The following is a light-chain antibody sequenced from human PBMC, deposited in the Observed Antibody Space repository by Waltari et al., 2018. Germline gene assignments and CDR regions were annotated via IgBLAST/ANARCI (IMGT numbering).Light chain of an antibody. CDR3: AAWDDILTAWV. CDR2: RAD. V-gene: IGLV1-47*01. Sequence: QSGLTQSPSASGTPGQSVTISCSGCAANIGSSNVSLYQQLPGPAPKPLLFRADRRPSGVPARFSGSKAVTSASLTISGLRSEDAADYYCAAWDDILTAWVFGGGTKLTVL. CDR1: AANIGSSN. J-gene: IGLJ3*02.